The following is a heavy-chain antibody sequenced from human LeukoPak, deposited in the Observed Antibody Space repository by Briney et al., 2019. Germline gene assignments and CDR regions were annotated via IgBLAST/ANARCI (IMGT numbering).Heavy chain of an antibody. CDR2: ISSDGGST. J-gene: IGHJ4*02. D-gene: IGHD2-15*01. Sequence: GGSLRLSCAASGFTFSNYAMHWVRQAPGKGLEYVSAISSDGGSTYYADSLKGRFIISRDNSKNLLYLQVSSLRTEDTAVYYCGRRVPGGPYYFDYGGQGTLVTVSS. V-gene: IGHV3-64D*09. CDR3: GRRVPGGPYYFDY. CDR1: GFTFSNYA.